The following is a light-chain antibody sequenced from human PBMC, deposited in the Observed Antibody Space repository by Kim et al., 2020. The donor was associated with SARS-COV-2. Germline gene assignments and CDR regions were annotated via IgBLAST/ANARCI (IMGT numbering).Light chain of an antibody. J-gene: IGLJ2*01. CDR1: SLRSYN. V-gene: IGLV3-19*01. Sequence: SSELTQDPAVSVALGQTVRITCQGDSLRSYNATWYQQKPGKAPVLVTYGKNNRPSGIPDRISGATSGTTASLTITGAQAEEEADYYCNSRDSSGNHLVFG. CDR2: GKN. CDR3: NSRDSSGNHLV.